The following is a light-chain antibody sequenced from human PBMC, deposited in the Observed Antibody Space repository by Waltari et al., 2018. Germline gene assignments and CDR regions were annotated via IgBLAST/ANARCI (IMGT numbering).Light chain of an antibody. V-gene: IGLV2-14*03. CDR1: SSDVGGYHY. CDR2: DVS. J-gene: IGLJ1*01. Sequence: QSALTQPASVAGSPGQSITVSCPGTSSDVGGYHYVSWYQQHPGTAPKLIIYDVSNRPSGVSDRFSGSKSGTTASLTISGLQAEDEADYYCSSYATTSPYVFGSGTKVTVL. CDR3: SSYATTSPYV.